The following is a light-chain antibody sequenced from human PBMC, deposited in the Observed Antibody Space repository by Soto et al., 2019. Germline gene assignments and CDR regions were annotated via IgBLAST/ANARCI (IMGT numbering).Light chain of an antibody. CDR2: DAS. J-gene: IGKJ2*01. CDR1: QSVSSY. CDR3: QQRSSRPPMYT. V-gene: IGKV3-11*01. Sequence: EIVMTQSPATLSMSPGARAPLSCRARQSVSSYLVWYQQQPGQAPRLLIYDASKRATGIPARFSGSGSGTDFTLTISSLEPEDFAVYYCQQRSSRPPMYTFGQGTKVDIK.